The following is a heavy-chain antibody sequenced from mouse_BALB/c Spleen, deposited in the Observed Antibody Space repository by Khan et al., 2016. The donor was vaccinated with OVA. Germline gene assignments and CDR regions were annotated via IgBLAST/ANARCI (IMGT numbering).Heavy chain of an antibody. CDR1: GYSFTGYH. D-gene: IGHD2-14*01. J-gene: IGHJ3*01. V-gene: IGHV1-26*01. CDR2: VNPNTGNT. Sequence: EVQLQQSGPDLVKPGASVKMSCKASGYSFTGYHMNWVKQSHGKSLECIGRVNPNTGNTNYNQKFKGKAILIVDTSSSTAYMELRSLTSEDSAVYYCARGYDFFAYWGQGTLVTVSA. CDR3: ARGYDFFAY.